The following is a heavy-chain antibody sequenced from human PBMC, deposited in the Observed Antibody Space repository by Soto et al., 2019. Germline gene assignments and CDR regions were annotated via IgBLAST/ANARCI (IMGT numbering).Heavy chain of an antibody. CDR3: AKVIRADSTSSNFYYYSAMDV. J-gene: IGHJ6*02. V-gene: IGHV3-30*18. Sequence: QVQMVESGGGVVQPGRSLRLSCAASGFSFSAYGLHWVRQAPGKGLEWLAVISNDGWNTYYADSVKGRFTISRDNSKDTLFLQMNSLRGEDTAIYYCAKVIRADSTSSNFYYYSAMDVWGQGTTVTVSS. CDR2: ISNDGWNT. CDR1: GFSFSAYG. D-gene: IGHD6-6*01.